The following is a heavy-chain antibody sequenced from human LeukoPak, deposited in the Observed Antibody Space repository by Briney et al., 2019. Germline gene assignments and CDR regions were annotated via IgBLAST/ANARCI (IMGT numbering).Heavy chain of an antibody. Sequence: GGSLRLSRAASGFIFSSYGMHWVRQASGKGLEWVAVISYDGSNKYYADSVKGRFTISRDNSKNTLYLQMNSLRAEDTAVYYCAKVRGAGNYVLPDAFDIWGQGTMVTVSS. J-gene: IGHJ3*02. V-gene: IGHV3-30*18. CDR2: ISYDGSNK. CDR1: GFIFSSYG. CDR3: AKVRGAGNYVLPDAFDI. D-gene: IGHD1-7*01.